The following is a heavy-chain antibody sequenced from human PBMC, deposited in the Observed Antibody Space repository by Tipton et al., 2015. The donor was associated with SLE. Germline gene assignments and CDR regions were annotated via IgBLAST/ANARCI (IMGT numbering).Heavy chain of an antibody. J-gene: IGHJ3*02. CDR2: IIPIFGTA. D-gene: IGHD1-20*01. CDR1: GGTFSSYA. Sequence: QSGAEVKKPGASVKVSCKASGGTFSSYAISWVRQAPGQGLEWMGGIIPIFGTANYAQKFQGRVTITADESTSTAYMELSSLRSKDTAVYYCARDSEYNWNDVLGAFDIWGQGTMVTVSS. CDR3: ARDSEYNWNDVLGAFDI. V-gene: IGHV1-69*01.